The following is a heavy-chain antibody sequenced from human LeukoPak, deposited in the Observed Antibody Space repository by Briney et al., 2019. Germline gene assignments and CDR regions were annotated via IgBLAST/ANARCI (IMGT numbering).Heavy chain of an antibody. CDR1: GGTFSSYA. V-gene: IGHV1-69*05. D-gene: IGHD3-3*01. CDR3: ARGGHRYDFWSGYRFDP. CDR2: IIPIFGTA. J-gene: IGHJ5*02. Sequence: ASVKVSCKASGGTFSSYAISWVRQAPGQGLEWMGGIIPIFGTANYAQKFQGRVTITTDESTSTAYMELSSLRSEDTAVYYCARGGHRYDFWSGYRFDPWGQGTLVTVSS.